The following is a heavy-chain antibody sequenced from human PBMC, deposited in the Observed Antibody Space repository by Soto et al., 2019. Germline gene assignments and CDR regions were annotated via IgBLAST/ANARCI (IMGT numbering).Heavy chain of an antibody. Sequence: SETLSLTCTVSGGSISSGGYYWSWIRQHPGKGLEWIGYIYYSGSTYYNPSLKSRVTISVDTSKNQFSLKLSSVTAADTAVYYCARAPRVRGVIFDYWGQGTLVTVSS. J-gene: IGHJ4*02. V-gene: IGHV4-31*03. CDR3: ARAPRVRGVIFDY. D-gene: IGHD3-10*01. CDR1: GGSISSGGYY. CDR2: IYYSGST.